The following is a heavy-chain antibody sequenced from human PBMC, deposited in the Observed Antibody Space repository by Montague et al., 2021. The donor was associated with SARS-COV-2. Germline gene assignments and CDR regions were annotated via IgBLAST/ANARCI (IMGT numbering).Heavy chain of an antibody. CDR1: GFTFSSYA. CDR3: ARDRSPGSDISLGWGYGMDV. J-gene: IGHJ6*02. D-gene: IGHD2-15*01. Sequence: SLRLSGAASGFTFSSYAMHWVRQAPGKGLEWVAVISYDGSNKYYADSVKGRFTISRDNSKNTLYLQMNSLRAEDTAVYYCARDRSPGSDISLGWGYGMDVWGQGTTVTVSS. CDR2: ISYDGSNK. V-gene: IGHV3-30*04.